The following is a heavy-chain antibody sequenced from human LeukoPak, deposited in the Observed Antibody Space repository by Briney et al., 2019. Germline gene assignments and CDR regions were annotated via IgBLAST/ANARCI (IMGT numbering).Heavy chain of an antibody. V-gene: IGHV3-7*01. J-gene: IGHJ4*02. CDR1: GFTFSSYW. Sequence: GSLRLSCAASGFTFSSYWMSWVRQAPGKGLEWVANIKQDGSEKYYVDSVKGRFTISRDNAKNSLYLQMNSLRAEDTAVYYCARDPIAVGAYYFDHWGQGTLVTVSS. CDR3: ARDPIAVGAYYFDH. D-gene: IGHD6-19*01. CDR2: IKQDGSEK.